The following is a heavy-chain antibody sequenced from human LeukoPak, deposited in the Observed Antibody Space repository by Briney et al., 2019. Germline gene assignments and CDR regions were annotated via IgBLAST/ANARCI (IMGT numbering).Heavy chain of an antibody. CDR1: GFTVTSNY. V-gene: IGHV3-21*04. D-gene: IGHD6-19*01. CDR2: IGPGGGSI. Sequence: GGSLRLSCAASGFTVTSNYMSWVRQAPGKGLEWVSSIGPGGGSIFYADSLKGRISISRDNAQNSLHLQLSSLRADDTAVYYCARLAGSRPPWYLDLWGRGTLVTVSS. J-gene: IGHJ2*01. CDR3: ARLAGSRPPWYLDL.